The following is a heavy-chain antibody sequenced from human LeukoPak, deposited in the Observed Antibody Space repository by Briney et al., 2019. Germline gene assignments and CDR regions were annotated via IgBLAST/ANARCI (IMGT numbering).Heavy chain of an antibody. CDR2: ISAYNGNT. J-gene: IGHJ6*02. V-gene: IGHV1-18*01. CDR1: GYTFTSYG. Sequence: ASVKVSCKASGYTFTSYGISWVRQAPGQGLEWMGWISAYNGNTNYAQELQGRVTMTTDTSTSTAYMELRSLRSDDTAVYYCARYDFWSGYPTAGMDVWGQGTTVTVSS. CDR3: ARYDFWSGYPTAGMDV. D-gene: IGHD3-3*01.